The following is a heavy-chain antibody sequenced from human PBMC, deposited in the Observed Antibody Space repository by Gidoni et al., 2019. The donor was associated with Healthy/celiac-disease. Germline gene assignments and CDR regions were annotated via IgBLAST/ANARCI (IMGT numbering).Heavy chain of an antibody. CDR2: ISYDGSNK. J-gene: IGHJ4*02. Sequence: QVQLVESGGGVVQPGRSLRLSCAAYGFTFSSYGMHWVRQAPGKGQEWVAVISYDGSNKYYADSVKGRFTISRDNSKNTLYLQMNSLRAEDTAVYYCSKDTIRAVYAPKLFDYWGQGTLVTVSS. CDR3: SKDTIRAVYAPKLFDY. CDR1: GFTFSSYG. V-gene: IGHV3-30*18. D-gene: IGHD2-8*01.